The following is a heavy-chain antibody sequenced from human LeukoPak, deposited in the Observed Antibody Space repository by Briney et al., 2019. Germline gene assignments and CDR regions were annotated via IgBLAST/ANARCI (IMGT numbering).Heavy chain of an antibody. CDR3: ARTRGTGVDY. J-gene: IGHJ4*02. V-gene: IGHV6-1*01. CDR2: TYYRSKWYN. CDR1: GDNFSSNSAA. Sequence: SQTLSLTCAVSGDNFSSNSAAWDWIRQGPARGLEWLVRTYYRSKWYNDYAVSVKSRITINPDTSKNQFSLQLNSVTPEDTAVYYCARTRGTGVDYWGQGTLVTVSS. D-gene: IGHD7-27*01.